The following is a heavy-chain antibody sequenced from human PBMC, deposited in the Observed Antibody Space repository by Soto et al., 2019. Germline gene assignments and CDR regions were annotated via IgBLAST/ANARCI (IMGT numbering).Heavy chain of an antibody. CDR1: GYTFTSYA. V-gene: IGHV1-3*01. Sequence: ASVKVSCKASGYTFTSYAMHWVRQAPGQRLEWMGWINAGNGNTKYSQKFQGRVTITRDTSASTAYMELSSLRSEDTAVHYCARDYDFWSGYPPFDPWGQGTLVTVSS. CDR2: INAGNGNT. J-gene: IGHJ5*02. D-gene: IGHD3-3*01. CDR3: ARDYDFWSGYPPFDP.